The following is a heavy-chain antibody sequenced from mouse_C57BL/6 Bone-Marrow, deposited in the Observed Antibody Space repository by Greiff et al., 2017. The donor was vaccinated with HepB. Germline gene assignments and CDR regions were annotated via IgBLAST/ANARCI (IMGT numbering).Heavy chain of an antibody. D-gene: IGHD1-1*01. J-gene: IGHJ4*01. V-gene: IGHV5-12*01. Sequence: DVMLVESGGGLVQPGGSLKLSCAASGFTFSDYYMYWVRQTPEKRLEWVAYISNGGGSTYYPDTVKGRFTISRDNAKNTLYLQMSRLKSEDTAMYYCARLSTTVVATGAMDYWGQGTSFTVSS. CDR1: GFTFSDYY. CDR3: ARLSTTVVATGAMDY. CDR2: ISNGGGST.